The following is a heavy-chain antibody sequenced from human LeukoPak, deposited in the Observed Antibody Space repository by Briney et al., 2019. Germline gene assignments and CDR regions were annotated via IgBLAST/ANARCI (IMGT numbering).Heavy chain of an antibody. J-gene: IGHJ5*02. V-gene: IGHV1-69*04. CDR2: IIPVLGIA. Sequence: SVKVSCKASGGTFSSYTISWVRQAPGQGLEWMGRIIPVLGIANYAQKFQGRVTITADKSTSTAYMELSSLRSEDTAVYYCARERANLQNWFDPWGQGTLVTVSS. CDR3: ARERANLQNWFDP. CDR1: GGTFSSYT.